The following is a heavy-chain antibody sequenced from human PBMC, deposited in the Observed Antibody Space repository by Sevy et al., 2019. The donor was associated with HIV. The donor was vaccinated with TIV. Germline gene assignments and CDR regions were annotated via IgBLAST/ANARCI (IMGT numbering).Heavy chain of an antibody. CDR1: GGSISSYY. V-gene: IGHV4-59*01. D-gene: IGHD2-2*02. Sequence: SETLSLTCTVSGGSISSYYWSWIRQPPGKGLEWIGYIYYSGSTNYNPSLKSRVTISVDTSKNQFSLKLSSVTAADTAVYYCAAELYCSSTSCYNEGWFDPWGQGTLVTVSS. J-gene: IGHJ5*02. CDR2: IYYSGST. CDR3: AAELYCSSTSCYNEGWFDP.